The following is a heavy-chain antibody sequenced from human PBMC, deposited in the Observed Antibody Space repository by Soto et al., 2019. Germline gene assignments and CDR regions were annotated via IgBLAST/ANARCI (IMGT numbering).Heavy chain of an antibody. CDR3: ARRRDFLDS. Sequence: QVQLVESGGGLVKPGGSLRLSCAASGFTFSDYYMTWVRQAPGKGLEWVSYIGSGGGTIYYADSVKGRFTISSDNAKSSLFLQMNSLRAEDTAVDYCARRRDFLDSWGQGTLVTVSS. CDR1: GFTFSDYY. V-gene: IGHV3-11*01. J-gene: IGHJ4*02. D-gene: IGHD3-3*01. CDR2: IGSGGGTI.